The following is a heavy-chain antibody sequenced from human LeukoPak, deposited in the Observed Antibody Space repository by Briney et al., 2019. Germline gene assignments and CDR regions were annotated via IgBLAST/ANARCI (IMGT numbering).Heavy chain of an antibody. J-gene: IGHJ4*02. V-gene: IGHV4-4*07. Sequence: PSETLSLTCTVSGGSISSYYWSWIRQPAGKGLEWIGRIYTSGSTNYNPSLKSRVTMSVDTSKNQFSLKLSSVTAADTAVYYCARHSVGYSYGPPNYWGQGTLVTVSS. CDR1: GGSISSYY. CDR2: IYTSGST. D-gene: IGHD5-18*01. CDR3: ARHSVGYSYGPPNY.